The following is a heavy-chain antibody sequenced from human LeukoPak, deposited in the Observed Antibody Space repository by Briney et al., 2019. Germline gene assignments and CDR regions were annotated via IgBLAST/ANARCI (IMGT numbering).Heavy chain of an antibody. V-gene: IGHV3-73*01. CDR1: GFTFSGSA. CDR3: TSYSSGWSPYFDY. Sequence: GESLRLSCAASGFTFSGSAMHWVRQASGKGLEWVGRTRSKANSYAAAYAASVKGRFTISRDDSKNTAYLQMNSLKTEDTAVYYCTSYSSGWSPYFDYWGQGTLVTVSS. J-gene: IGHJ4*02. D-gene: IGHD6-19*01. CDR2: TRSKANSYAA.